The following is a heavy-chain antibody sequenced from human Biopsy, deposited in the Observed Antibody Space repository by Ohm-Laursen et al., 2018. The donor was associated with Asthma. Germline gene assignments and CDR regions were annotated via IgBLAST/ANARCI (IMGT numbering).Heavy chain of an antibody. J-gene: IGHJ4*02. CDR2: ISPFTGDT. Sequence: ASVNVSCKASGYTFRSYGVSWVRQAPGQGLEWMGWISPFTGDTHFGQKFQGRVTMTTDTSTDTAYMELRSLRSDDTAVYYCARHPYNFGGFDYWGQGSLVLVSS. CDR1: GYTFRSYG. V-gene: IGHV1-18*04. CDR3: ARHPYNFGGFDY. D-gene: IGHD5-24*01.